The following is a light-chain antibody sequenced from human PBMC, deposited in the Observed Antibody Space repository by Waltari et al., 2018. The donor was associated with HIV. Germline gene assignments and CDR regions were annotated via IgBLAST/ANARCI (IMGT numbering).Light chain of an antibody. J-gene: IGKJ4*01. CDR1: RTVFYSSDNRNY. CDR3: QQYFRVPPT. CDR2: WAS. Sequence: DVVVTQSPDSLAVSVGERATINCTSSRTVFYSSDNRNYLAWYLQRPGQSPKVLIFWASTRAYGVPARFGGSGSGTDFSLTLSSLQADDVGIYYCQQYFRVPPTFGGGTKVEI. V-gene: IGKV4-1*01.